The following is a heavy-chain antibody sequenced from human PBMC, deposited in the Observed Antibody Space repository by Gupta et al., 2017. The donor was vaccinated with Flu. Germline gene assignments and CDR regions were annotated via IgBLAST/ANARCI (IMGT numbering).Heavy chain of an antibody. CDR3: VKGGPLARIPDY. Sequence: TCSCCTMAWVRQAPGTGLQWVSSINSDEVNTYYTDSVKGRFTISRDSSKNMLYLQMNSLAVEDTAIYFCVKGGPLARIPDYWGQGALVTVSS. V-gene: IGHV3-23*01. J-gene: IGHJ4*02. D-gene: IGHD2-21*01. CDR2: INSDEVNT. CDR1: TCSCCT.